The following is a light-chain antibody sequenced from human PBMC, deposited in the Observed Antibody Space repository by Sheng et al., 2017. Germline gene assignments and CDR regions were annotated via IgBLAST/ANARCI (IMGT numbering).Light chain of an antibody. CDR3: QQYSDWPDT. Sequence: VLTQSPATLSLSPGDTATLSCKASQTISTYLAWYQQKPGQAPRPLIFDASTRATGVPVRFSGSGSGTEFTLTISSLQSEDFAIYYCQQYSDWPDTFGQGTKLEIK. CDR1: QTISTY. J-gene: IGKJ2*01. V-gene: IGKV3-15*01. CDR2: DAS.